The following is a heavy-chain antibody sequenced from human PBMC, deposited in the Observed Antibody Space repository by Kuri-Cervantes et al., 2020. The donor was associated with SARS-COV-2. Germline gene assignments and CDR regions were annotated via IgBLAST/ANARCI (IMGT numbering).Heavy chain of an antibody. CDR1: GGTFSSYA. D-gene: IGHD6-13*01. J-gene: IGHJ6*02. Sequence: SVKVSCKASGGTFSSYAISWVRQAPGQGLEWMGGIIPIFGTANYAQKLQGRVTMTTDTSTSTAYMELRSLRSDDTAVYYCARRIAAAGYYYYYGMDVWGQGTTVTVSS. CDR3: ARRIAAAGYYYYYGMDV. CDR2: IIPIFGTA. V-gene: IGHV1-69*05.